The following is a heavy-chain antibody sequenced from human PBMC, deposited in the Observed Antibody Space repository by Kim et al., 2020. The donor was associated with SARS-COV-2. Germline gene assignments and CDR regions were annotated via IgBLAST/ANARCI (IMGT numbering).Heavy chain of an antibody. J-gene: IGHJ4*02. CDR1: GYTFTSYA. V-gene: IGHV1-3*01. CDR2: INAGNGNT. D-gene: IGHD6-13*01. CDR3: ARGEVRIAAAGIIDY. Sequence: ASVKVSCKASGYTFTSYAMHWVRQAPGQRLEWMGWINAGNGNTKYSQKFQGRVTITRDTSASTAYMELSSLRSEDTAVYYCARGEVRIAAAGIIDYWGQGTLVTVSS.